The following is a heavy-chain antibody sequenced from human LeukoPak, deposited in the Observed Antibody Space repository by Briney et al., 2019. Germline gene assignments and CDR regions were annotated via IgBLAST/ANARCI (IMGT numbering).Heavy chain of an antibody. J-gene: IGHJ4*02. CDR3: ARLAPPRGVQLLMDY. CDR1: GGSISRPDYY. V-gene: IGHV4-30-4*08. CDR2: IYYSGST. D-gene: IGHD2-2*01. Sequence: SETLSLTCTVSGGSISRPDYYWSWIRQPPGQGLEWIGYIYYSGSTYYNPSLKSRVTISVDTSKNQFSLNLSSVTAADTAVYYCARLAPPRGVQLLMDYWGQGTLVTVSA.